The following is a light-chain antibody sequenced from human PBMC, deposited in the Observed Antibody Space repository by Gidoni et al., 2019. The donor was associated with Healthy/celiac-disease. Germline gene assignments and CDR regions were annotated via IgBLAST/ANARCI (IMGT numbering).Light chain of an antibody. CDR1: QSVSSN. Sequence: ELVMTHSPATLSVSPGERATLSCRASQSVSSNLAWYQQKPGQAPRPLIFGASTSATGIPARCSGSGSGTEFTLTISSLQSEDFAVYYCQQYNNWPPLTFGGGTKVEIK. CDR2: GAS. V-gene: IGKV3-15*01. CDR3: QQYNNWPPLT. J-gene: IGKJ4*01.